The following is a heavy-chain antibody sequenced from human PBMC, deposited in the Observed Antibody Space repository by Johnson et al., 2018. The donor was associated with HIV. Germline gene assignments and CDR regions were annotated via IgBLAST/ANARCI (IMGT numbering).Heavy chain of an antibody. Sequence: ADSVQGRFTISRDNSKNTLYLQMKSLRAEDTAVYCCARDLYTSSWYFAFDIWGQGTMVTVSS. D-gene: IGHD6-13*01. V-gene: IGHV3-30*01. CDR3: ARDLYTSSWYFAFDI. J-gene: IGHJ3*02.